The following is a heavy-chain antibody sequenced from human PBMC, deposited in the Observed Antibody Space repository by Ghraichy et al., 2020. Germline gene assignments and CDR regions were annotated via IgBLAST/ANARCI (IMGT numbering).Heavy chain of an antibody. CDR3: AKDGALRDWIEY. V-gene: IGHV3-21*01. Sequence: GESLNISCVASGFTFSDYGMNWVRQAPGKGLEWVSSISSTGAYIYYADSLKGRFTISRDNTKNSLYLQMNSLRVEDTALYYCAKDGALRDWIEYWGRGTLVAVSS. CDR2: ISSTGAYI. J-gene: IGHJ4*02. D-gene: IGHD1-1*01. CDR1: GFTFSDYG.